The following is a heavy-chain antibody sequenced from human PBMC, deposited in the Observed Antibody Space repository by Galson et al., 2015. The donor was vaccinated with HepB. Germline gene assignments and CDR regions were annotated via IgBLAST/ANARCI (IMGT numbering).Heavy chain of an antibody. CDR3: TTASRKTTVKMQRYYYYMDV. J-gene: IGHJ6*03. D-gene: IGHD4-11*01. V-gene: IGHV3-15*07. CDR2: IKSKTDGGTT. Sequence: SLRLSCAASGFTFSNAWMNWVRQAPGKGLEWVGRIKSKTDGGTTDYAAPVKGRFTISRDDSKNTLYLQMNSLKTEDTAVYYCTTASRKTTVKMQRYYYYMDVWGKGTTVTVSS. CDR1: GFTFSNAW.